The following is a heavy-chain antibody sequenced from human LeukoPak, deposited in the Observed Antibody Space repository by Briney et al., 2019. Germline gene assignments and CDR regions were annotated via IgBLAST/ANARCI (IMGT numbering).Heavy chain of an antibody. CDR1: GFTFSSYA. V-gene: IGHV3-23*01. J-gene: IGHJ5*02. CDR3: AKDHGDGHTNWFDP. D-gene: IGHD5-24*01. CDR2: ISGSGGST. Sequence: GGSLRLSCAASGFTFSSYAMSWVRQAPGKGLEWVSAISGSGGSTYYADSVRGRFTISRDNSKNTLYLQMNSLRAEDTAVYYCAKDHGDGHTNWFDPWGQGTLVTVSS.